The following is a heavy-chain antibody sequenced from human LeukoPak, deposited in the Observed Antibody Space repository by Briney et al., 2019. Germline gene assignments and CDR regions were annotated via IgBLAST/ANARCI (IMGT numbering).Heavy chain of an antibody. Sequence: PGGSLRLSCAASGFPFSGYGMNWVRQAPGKGLEWVTVISDDARNEDYADSVKGRFTISRDNAKNSLYLQMNSLRAEDTALYHCARVNYYDSSGYYYFDYWGQGTLVTVSS. CDR2: ISDDARNE. CDR3: ARVNYYDSSGYYYFDY. V-gene: IGHV3-30*03. J-gene: IGHJ4*02. D-gene: IGHD3-22*01. CDR1: GFPFSGYG.